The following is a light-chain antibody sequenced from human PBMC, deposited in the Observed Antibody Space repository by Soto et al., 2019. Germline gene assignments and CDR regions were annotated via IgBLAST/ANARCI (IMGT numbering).Light chain of an antibody. CDR1: QSISSW. CDR3: QKYNSYPFT. V-gene: IGKV1-5*03. J-gene: IGKJ3*01. Sequence: DIQMTQSPSTLSASVGDRVTITCRASQSISSWLAWYQQKPGKAPNLLIYKASSLESGVPSRFSGSGSGTEFTLTISSLQPDDFATYYCQKYNSYPFTFGPGTKVDIK. CDR2: KAS.